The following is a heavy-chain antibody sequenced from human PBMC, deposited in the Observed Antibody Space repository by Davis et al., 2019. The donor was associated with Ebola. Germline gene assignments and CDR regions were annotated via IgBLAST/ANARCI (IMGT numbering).Heavy chain of an antibody. Sequence: PSETLSLTCTLSGGSVSSSSYYWGWIRQPPGKGLEWIGSIYYSGSTYYNPSLKSRVTISVDTSKNQFSLKLSSVTAADTAVYYCAISYGSGSYRLEDDNWFDPWGQGTLVTVSS. V-gene: IGHV4-39*01. CDR1: GGSVSSSSYY. CDR2: IYYSGST. D-gene: IGHD3-10*01. J-gene: IGHJ5*02. CDR3: AISYGSGSYRLEDDNWFDP.